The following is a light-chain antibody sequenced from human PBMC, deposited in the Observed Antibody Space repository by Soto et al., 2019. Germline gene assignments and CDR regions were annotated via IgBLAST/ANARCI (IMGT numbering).Light chain of an antibody. J-gene: IGLJ1*01. Sequence: QSALTQPASVSGSPGQSITISCTGTSSDVGAYNFVSWYQHHPGRAPKLIIYEVTIRPSGVSNRFSGSKSGNTASLTISGLQAEDEADYYCGSYTTSAPYVFGSGTKVTVL. CDR1: SSDVGAYNF. V-gene: IGLV2-14*01. CDR2: EVT. CDR3: GSYTTSAPYV.